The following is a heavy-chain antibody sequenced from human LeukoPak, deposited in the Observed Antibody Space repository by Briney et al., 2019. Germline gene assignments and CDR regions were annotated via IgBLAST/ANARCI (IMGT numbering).Heavy chain of an antibody. CDR1: GFTVSSNY. CDR2: IYNDGNT. Sequence: GGSLRLSCAASGFTVSSNYMSWVRQAPGKGLEWVSVIYNDGNTYYADSVKGRFTIPRDNSKNTLYLQMNSLRAEDTAVYYCTSAMAYYWGQGTLVIVSS. V-gene: IGHV3-53*01. D-gene: IGHD5-18*01. CDR3: TSAMAYY. J-gene: IGHJ4*02.